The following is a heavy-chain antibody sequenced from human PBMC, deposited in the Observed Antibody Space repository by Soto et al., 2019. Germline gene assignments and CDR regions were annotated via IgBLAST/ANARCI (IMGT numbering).Heavy chain of an antibody. D-gene: IGHD1-20*01. CDR2: FSYSGSL. V-gene: IGHV4-34*01. CDR1: GWSSRAYG. J-gene: IGHJ2*01. CDR3: AGGPRYWSFAL. Sequence: LVTLSLTCSVDGWSSRAYGWSWIRQSPGEGLEWIGEFSYSGSLNYNPSLKRRVAVSLDTSTGHFSLTMTSVTAADTGVYFCAGGPRYWSFALWGRGTLVTVSS.